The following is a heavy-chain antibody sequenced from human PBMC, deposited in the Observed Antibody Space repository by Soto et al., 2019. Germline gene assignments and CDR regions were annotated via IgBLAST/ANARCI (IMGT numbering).Heavy chain of an antibody. CDR3: ARHRLVREKFGYYYMDV. CDR2: IYYSGST. Sequence: SETLSLTCTVSGGSISSYYWSWIRQPPGKGLEWIGYIYYSGSTNYNPSLKSRVTISVDTSKNQFSLKLSSVTAADTAVYYCARHRLVREKFGYYYMDVWGKGTTVTVSS. J-gene: IGHJ6*03. V-gene: IGHV4-59*08. D-gene: IGHD3-10*01. CDR1: GGSISSYY.